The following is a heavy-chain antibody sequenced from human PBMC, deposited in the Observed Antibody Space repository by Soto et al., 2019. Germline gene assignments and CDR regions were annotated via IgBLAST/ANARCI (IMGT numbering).Heavy chain of an antibody. CDR2: INHSGST. J-gene: IGHJ5*02. CDR3: ARGRSYYDSSGYHNLFDP. D-gene: IGHD3-22*01. CDR1: GGSLSGYY. Sequence: SETLSLTCAVYGGSLSGYYWSWIRQPPGKGLEWIGEINHSGSTNYNPSLKSRVTISVDTSKNQFSLKLSSVTAADTAVYYCARGRSYYDSSGYHNLFDPWGQGTQVTVSS. V-gene: IGHV4-34*01.